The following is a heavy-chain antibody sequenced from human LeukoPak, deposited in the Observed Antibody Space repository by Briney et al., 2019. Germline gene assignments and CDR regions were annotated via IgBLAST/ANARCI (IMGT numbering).Heavy chain of an antibody. CDR1: GFTFSSYA. CDR2: ISGSGGST. V-gene: IGHV3-23*01. D-gene: IGHD3-10*01. CDR3: ARPGTWFGGKAVVAFDI. Sequence: GGSLRLSCAASGFTFSSYAMSWVRQAPGKGLEWVSAISGSGGSTYYADSVKGRFTISRDNSKNTLYLQMNSLRAEDTAVYYCARPGTWFGGKAVVAFDIWGQGTMVTVSS. J-gene: IGHJ3*02.